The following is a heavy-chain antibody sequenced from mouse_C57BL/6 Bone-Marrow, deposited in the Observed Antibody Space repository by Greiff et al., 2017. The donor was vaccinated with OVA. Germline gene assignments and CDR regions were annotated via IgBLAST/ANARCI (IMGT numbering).Heavy chain of an antibody. CDR1: GFTFSDAW. D-gene: IGHD3-1*01. CDR2: IRNKANNHAT. V-gene: IGHV6-6*01. Sequence: EVQLQQSGGGLVQPGGSMKLSCAASGFTFSDAWMDWVRQSPEKGLEWVAEIRNKANNHATYYAESVKGRFTISRDDSKSIVYLQMNSLRAEDTGIYYCTRPGANYAMDYWGQGTSVTVSS. CDR3: TRPGANYAMDY. J-gene: IGHJ4*01.